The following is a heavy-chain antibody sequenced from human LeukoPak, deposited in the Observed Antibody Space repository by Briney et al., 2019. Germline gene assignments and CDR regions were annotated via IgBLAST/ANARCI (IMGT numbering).Heavy chain of an antibody. Sequence: GGSLRLSCAASGFTFSSYWMSWVRQAPGKGLEWVANIKQDGSEKYYVDSVKGRFTISRDNAKNTLYLQMNSLRAEDTAVYYCAKTAVRDFWSGYYSYLDYWGQGTLVTVSS. CDR2: IKQDGSEK. CDR3: AKTAVRDFWSGYYSYLDY. V-gene: IGHV3-7*03. CDR1: GFTFSSYW. J-gene: IGHJ4*02. D-gene: IGHD3-3*01.